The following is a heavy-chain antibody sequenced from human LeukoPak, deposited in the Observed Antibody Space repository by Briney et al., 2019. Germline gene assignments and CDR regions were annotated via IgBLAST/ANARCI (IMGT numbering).Heavy chain of an antibody. V-gene: IGHV3-30*03. Sequence: GGSLRLSCAASGFTFSSYGMHWVRQAPGKGLEWVAVISYDGSNNYYADSVKGRFTISRDNSKNTLYLQMNSLRAEDTAVYYCSGYGSAEYFQHWGQGTLVTVSS. J-gene: IGHJ1*01. CDR2: ISYDGSNN. CDR1: GFTFSSYG. D-gene: IGHD5-12*01. CDR3: SGYGSAEYFQH.